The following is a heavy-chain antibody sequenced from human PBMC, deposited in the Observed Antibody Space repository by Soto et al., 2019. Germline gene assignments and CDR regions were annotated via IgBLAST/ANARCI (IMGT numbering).Heavy chain of an antibody. D-gene: IGHD3-3*01. Sequence: SETLSLTCTVSGGSISSYYWSWIRQPPGKGLEWIGYIYYSGSTNYNPSLKSRVPISVDTSKNQLSLKLSSVTAADTAVYYCAGSGVDFWSGYYTGVLYYGMDVWGQGTTVTVSS. V-gene: IGHV4-59*01. CDR2: IYYSGST. CDR3: AGSGVDFWSGYYTGVLYYGMDV. J-gene: IGHJ6*02. CDR1: GGSISSYY.